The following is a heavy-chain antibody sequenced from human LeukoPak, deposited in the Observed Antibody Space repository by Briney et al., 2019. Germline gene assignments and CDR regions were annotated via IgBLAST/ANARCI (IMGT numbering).Heavy chain of an antibody. CDR1: GGSISSSSYY. CDR2: IYYSGST. D-gene: IGHD2-2*01. CDR3: ARVLGYCSSTSCNWFDP. V-gene: IGHV4-39*07. Sequence: SETLSLTCTVSGGSISSSSYYWGWIRQPPGKGLEWIGSIYYSGSTYYNPSLKSRVTLSVDTSKNQFSLKLSSVTAADTAVYYCARVLGYCSSTSCNWFDPWGQGTLVTVSS. J-gene: IGHJ5*02.